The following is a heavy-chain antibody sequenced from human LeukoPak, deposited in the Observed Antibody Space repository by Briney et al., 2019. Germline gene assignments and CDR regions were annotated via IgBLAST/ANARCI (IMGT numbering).Heavy chain of an antibody. CDR1: GGSISSSSYY. D-gene: IGHD3-22*01. Sequence: KSSETLSLTCTVPGGSISSSSYYWGWIRQPPGKGLEWIGSIYYTRSTYYNPSLKSRVTISVDTSKNQFSLKLTSVTAADTAVYYCARGVTMIVVVIHDWYFDLWGRGTLVTVSS. J-gene: IGHJ2*01. CDR3: ARGVTMIVVVIHDWYFDL. CDR2: IYYTRST. V-gene: IGHV4-39*01.